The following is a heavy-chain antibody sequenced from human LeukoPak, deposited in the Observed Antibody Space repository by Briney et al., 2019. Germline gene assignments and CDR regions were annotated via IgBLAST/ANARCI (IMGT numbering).Heavy chain of an antibody. D-gene: IGHD5-18*01. V-gene: IGHV3-7*01. CDR3: ARDLSGVTGYTYGRGIDY. J-gene: IGHJ4*02. CDR1: GFTFSSYW. CDR2: IKKDGSEK. Sequence: GGSLRLSCAASGFTFSSYWMSWVRQAPGKGLEWVANIKKDGSEKYYVDSVKGRFTISRDNAKASLYLQMNSLRAEDTAVYYCARDLSGVTGYTYGRGIDYWGQGTLVTVSS.